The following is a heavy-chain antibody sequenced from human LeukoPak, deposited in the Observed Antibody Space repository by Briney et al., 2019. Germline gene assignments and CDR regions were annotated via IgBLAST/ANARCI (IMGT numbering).Heavy chain of an antibody. D-gene: IGHD3-22*01. J-gene: IGHJ4*02. Sequence: GGSLRLSCAASGFTFSTSWMSWVRQAPGKGLGWVANIQQDGSAKYYVDSVKVRFTISRDNAKNSLYLQMNSLRAEDTAVYYCARFSLYDNSGYYSWLFDFWGQGTLVTVSS. CDR1: GFTFSTSW. CDR2: IQQDGSAK. V-gene: IGHV3-7*01. CDR3: ARFSLYDNSGYYSWLFDF.